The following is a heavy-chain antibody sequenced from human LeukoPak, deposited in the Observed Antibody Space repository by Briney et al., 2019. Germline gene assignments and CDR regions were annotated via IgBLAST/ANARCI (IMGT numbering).Heavy chain of an antibody. J-gene: IGHJ2*01. V-gene: IGHV4-31*03. CDR2: IYYSGST. CDR1: RGSISSGGYY. Sequence: SETLSLTCTVSRGSISSGGYYWTWIRQHPGKGLEWIGYIYYSGSTYYNPSLKSRVTISVDPSKNQFSLNLRSVTAADTAVYYCASFRSAAAGTGYFDLWGRGTLVTVSS. CDR3: ASFRSAAAGTGYFDL. D-gene: IGHD6-13*01.